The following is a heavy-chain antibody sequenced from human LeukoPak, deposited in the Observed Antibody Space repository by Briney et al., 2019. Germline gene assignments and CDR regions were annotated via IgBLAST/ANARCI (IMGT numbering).Heavy chain of an antibody. CDR1: GYAFTSYG. CDR3: ARGGVEGIVGATTYGY. V-gene: IGHV1-18*01. CDR2: ISAYNGNT. D-gene: IGHD1-26*01. J-gene: IGHJ4*02. Sequence: GASVKVSCKASGYAFTSYGISWVRPAPGQGLEWMGWISAYNGNTNYAQKLQGRVTMTTDTSTGTAYMELRSLRSDDTAVYYCARGGVEGIVGATTYGYWGQGTLVTVSS.